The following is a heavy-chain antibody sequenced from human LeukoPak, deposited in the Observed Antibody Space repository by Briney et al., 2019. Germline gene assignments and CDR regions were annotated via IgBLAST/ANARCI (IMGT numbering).Heavy chain of an antibody. CDR3: ASSGSYRFDY. CDR2: INWNGGST. V-gene: IGHV3-20*01. J-gene: IGHJ4*02. D-gene: IGHD1-26*01. Sequence: GGSLRLSCAASGFTFDDYGMSWVRQAPGKGLEWVSGINWNGGSTGYADSAKGRFTISRDNAKNSLYLQMNSLRAEDTALYHCASSGSYRFDYWGQGTLVTVSS. CDR1: GFTFDDYG.